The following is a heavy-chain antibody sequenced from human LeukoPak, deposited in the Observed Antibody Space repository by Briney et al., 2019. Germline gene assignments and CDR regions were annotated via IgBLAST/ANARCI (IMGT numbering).Heavy chain of an antibody. CDR3: AGTIRYYYDSSGYPYFDD. V-gene: IGHV3-23*01. J-gene: IGHJ4*02. CDR1: GFTISSYA. Sequence: PGGSLRLSCTASGFTISSYAMSWVRQAPGRGLEWVSAISGSGGSTYYADSVKGRFTISRDNSKNTLYLQMNSLRAEDTAVYYCAGTIRYYYDSSGYPYFDDWGQGTLVTVSS. D-gene: IGHD3-22*01. CDR2: ISGSGGST.